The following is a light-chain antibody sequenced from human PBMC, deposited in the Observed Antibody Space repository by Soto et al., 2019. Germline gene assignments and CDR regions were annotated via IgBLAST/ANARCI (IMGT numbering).Light chain of an antibody. Sequence: EIVLTQSPGTLSLSPGERATLSCRASQSVSSGYLAWYQQKPGQAPSLLIYGASSRATGIPDRFSGSGSGTDFTLTISRLEPEDFAVYYCQHSGSSPRTFGQGTKVEIK. J-gene: IGKJ1*01. CDR2: GAS. CDR1: QSVSSGY. V-gene: IGKV3-20*01. CDR3: QHSGSSPRT.